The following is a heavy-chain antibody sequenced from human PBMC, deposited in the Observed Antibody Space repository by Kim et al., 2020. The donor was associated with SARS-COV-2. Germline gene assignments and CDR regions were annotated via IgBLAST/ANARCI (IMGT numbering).Heavy chain of an antibody. CDR2: MYYSGST. D-gene: IGHD1-7*01. Sequence: SETLSLTCTVSGGSVSSDSYYWNWIRQPPGKGLEWIGYMYYSGSTNYNPSLKSRVTISVDTSKNQFSLKLSSVTAADTAVYYCARFTGNYDRVFDSWGQGTLVTVSS. CDR3: ARFTGNYDRVFDS. V-gene: IGHV4-61*01. CDR1: GGSVSSDSYY. J-gene: IGHJ5*01.